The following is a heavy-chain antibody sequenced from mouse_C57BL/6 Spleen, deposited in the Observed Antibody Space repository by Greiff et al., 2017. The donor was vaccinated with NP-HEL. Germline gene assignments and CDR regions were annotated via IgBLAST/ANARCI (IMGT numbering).Heavy chain of an antibody. CDR3: ARVYYGSSSYFDY. Sequence: DVKLVESGAELVRPGSSVKMSCKTSGYTFTSYGINWVKQRPGQGLEWIGYIYIGNGYTEYNEKFKGKATLTSDTSSSTAYMQLSSLTSEDSAIYFCARVYYGSSSYFDYWGQGTTLTVSS. D-gene: IGHD1-1*01. V-gene: IGHV1-58*01. CDR2: IYIGNGYT. J-gene: IGHJ2*01. CDR1: GYTFTSYG.